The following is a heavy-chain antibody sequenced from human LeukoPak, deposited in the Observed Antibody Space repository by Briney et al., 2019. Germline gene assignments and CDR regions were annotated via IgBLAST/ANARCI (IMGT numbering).Heavy chain of an antibody. CDR3: AKRSDYGGNGNYFDY. CDR1: GFTFSSSG. CDR2: ISGRDTNT. V-gene: IGHV3-23*01. D-gene: IGHD4-23*01. J-gene: IGHJ4*02. Sequence: GGSLRLSCAASGFTFSSSGMSWVRQAPGKGLEGVSTISGRDTNTYYADSVEGRFIISRDNSKNTLYLQMNSLRAEDTAVYYCAKRSDYGGNGNYFDYWGQGTPVTVSS.